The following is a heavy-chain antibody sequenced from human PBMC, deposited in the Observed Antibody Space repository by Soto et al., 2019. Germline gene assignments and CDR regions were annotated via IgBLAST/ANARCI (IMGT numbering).Heavy chain of an antibody. CDR3: ARDQYRYDILTGYYPGGYYYYGMDV. CDR2: ITPIFGTA. CDR1: GGTFSSYA. J-gene: IGHJ6*02. D-gene: IGHD3-9*01. V-gene: IGHV1-69*13. Sequence: ASVKVSCKASGGTFSSYAISWVRQAPGQGLEWMGGITPIFGTANHAQKFQGRVTITADESTSTAYMELSSLRSEDTAVYYCARDQYRYDILTGYYPGGYYYYGMDVWGQGTTVTVSS.